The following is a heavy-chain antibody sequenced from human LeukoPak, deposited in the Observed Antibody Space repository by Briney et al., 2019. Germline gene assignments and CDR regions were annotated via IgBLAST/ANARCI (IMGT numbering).Heavy chain of an antibody. J-gene: IGHJ5*02. D-gene: IGHD6-13*01. V-gene: IGHV1-69*05. Sequence: GSSVKVSCKASGGTFSSYAISWVRQAPGQGLEWMGRIIPIFGTANYAQKFQCRVTITTDESTSTAYMELSSLRSEDTAVYYCARLDSSSWNNWFDPWGQGTLVTVSS. CDR2: IIPIFGTA. CDR1: GGTFSSYA. CDR3: ARLDSSSWNNWFDP.